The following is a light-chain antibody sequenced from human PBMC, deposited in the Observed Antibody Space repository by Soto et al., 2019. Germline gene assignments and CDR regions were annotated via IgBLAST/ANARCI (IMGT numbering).Light chain of an antibody. CDR2: DAS. V-gene: IGKV1-33*01. CDR3: QQYDNLPLT. CDR1: QDISNY. Sequence: DIQMTQSPSSLSASVGDRVTITCQASQDISNYLNWYQQKPGKAPKLLTYDASNLETGVPSRFSGSGSGTDFTFTISSLQPEDIARYYCQQYDNLPLTCGGGTKVEIK. J-gene: IGKJ4*01.